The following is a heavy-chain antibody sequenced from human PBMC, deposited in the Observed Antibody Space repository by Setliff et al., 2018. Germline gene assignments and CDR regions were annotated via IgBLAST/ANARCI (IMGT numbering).Heavy chain of an antibody. Sequence: PSETLSLTCAASGGTFSYYYWTWIRQPPGKGLEWVGEINHTGTTKYNPSLQSRVTISIDTSKDQFSLTVTSVTAADTAVYYCARMSGFLYMDVWGKGTTVTVSS. J-gene: IGHJ6*03. CDR1: GGTFSYYY. D-gene: IGHD3-3*01. CDR2: INHTGTT. V-gene: IGHV4-34*01. CDR3: ARMSGFLYMDV.